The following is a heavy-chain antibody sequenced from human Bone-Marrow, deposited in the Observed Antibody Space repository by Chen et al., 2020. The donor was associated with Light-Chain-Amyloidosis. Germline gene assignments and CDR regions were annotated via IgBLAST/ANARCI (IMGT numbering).Heavy chain of an antibody. CDR2: IDSDGSSR. J-gene: IGHJ6*02. D-gene: IGHD3-9*01. CDR3: ARDTTGRNYDILTGYYAIGYGMDV. CDR1: GFTFSSYW. V-gene: IGHV3-74*01. Sequence: EVQLVESGGGLVQPGGSLRPSCAASGFTFSSYWLHWVRQAPGKGLVWVSRIDSDGSSRSNADSVKGRFTSSRDNAKNTLYLQMNSLRAEDTAVYYCARDTTGRNYDILTGYYAIGYGMDVWGQGTTVTVSS.